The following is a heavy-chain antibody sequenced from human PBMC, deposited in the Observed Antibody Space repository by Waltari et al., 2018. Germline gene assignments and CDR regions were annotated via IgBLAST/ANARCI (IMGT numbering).Heavy chain of an antibody. D-gene: IGHD1-7*01. CDR2: IKHSGST. J-gene: IGHJ4*02. CDR3: ARLWKYNWNYEGGFDY. CDR1: GGSFSGYY. Sequence: QVQLQQWGAGLLKPSETLSLTCAVYGGSFSGYYWSWIRQPPGKGLEWIGEIKHSGSTNYNPSLKSRVNISVDTSKNQFSLKLSSVTAADTAVYYCARLWKYNWNYEGGFDYWGQGTLVTVSS. V-gene: IGHV4-34*01.